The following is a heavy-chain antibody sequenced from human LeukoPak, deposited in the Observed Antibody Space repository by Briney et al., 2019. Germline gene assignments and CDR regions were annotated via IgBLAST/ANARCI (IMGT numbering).Heavy chain of an antibody. Sequence: GGSLRLSCAASGFTVSSNYMSWVRQAPGKGLEWGSVIYSGGSTYYADYVKGRFTISRDNSKNTLYLQMNSLRAEDTAVYYCATTSGIVGATGYFDYWGQGTLVTVSS. CDR1: GFTVSSNY. CDR2: IYSGGST. J-gene: IGHJ4*02. D-gene: IGHD1-26*01. V-gene: IGHV3-66*01. CDR3: ATTSGIVGATGYFDY.